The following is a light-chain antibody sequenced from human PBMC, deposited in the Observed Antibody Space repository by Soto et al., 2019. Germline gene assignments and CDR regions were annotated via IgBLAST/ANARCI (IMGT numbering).Light chain of an antibody. J-gene: IGKJ5*01. Sequence: EIVLTQSPATLSLSPGERATLSCRASQYITIYLAWYQQKPGQAPRLLIYDASNRATGIPARFSGSGSGTDFTLTISRLEPEDFAVYYCQQCGSSSTFGQGTRLEIK. CDR2: DAS. CDR1: QYITIY. V-gene: IGKV3-11*01. CDR3: QQCGSSST.